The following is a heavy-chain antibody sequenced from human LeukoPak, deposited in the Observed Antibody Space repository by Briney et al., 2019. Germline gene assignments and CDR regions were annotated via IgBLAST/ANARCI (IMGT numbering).Heavy chain of an antibody. D-gene: IGHD4-17*01. Sequence: PGESLKISCKGSGYSFTSYYMHWVRQAPGQGLEWMGIINPSGGSTSYAQKFQGRVTMTRDTSTSTVYMELSSLRSEDTAVYYCARDGSGKTTVTIFDYWGQGTLVTVSS. CDR3: ARDGSGKTTVTIFDY. J-gene: IGHJ4*02. V-gene: IGHV1-46*01. CDR2: INPSGGST. CDR1: GYSFTSYY.